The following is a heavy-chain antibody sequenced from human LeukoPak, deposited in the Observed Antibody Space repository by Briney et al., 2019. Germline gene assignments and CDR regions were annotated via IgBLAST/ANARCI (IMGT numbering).Heavy chain of an antibody. CDR2: IGASGSNT. CDR3: AKSPYYESSGDAFEI. Sequence: GGSLRLSCAASNFIFSEYAMDWIRQAPGKGLEWVAAIGASGSNTYYAASVEGRFTISRDNSKETVYLQMDSLRADDTAVYFCAKSPYYESSGDAFEIWGRGTLVSVSS. D-gene: IGHD3-22*01. CDR1: NFIFSEYA. V-gene: IGHV3-23*01. J-gene: IGHJ3*02.